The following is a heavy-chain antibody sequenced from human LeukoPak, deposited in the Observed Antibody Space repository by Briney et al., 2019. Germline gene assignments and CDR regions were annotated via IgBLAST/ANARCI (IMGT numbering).Heavy chain of an antibody. D-gene: IGHD3-22*01. Sequence: GGPLRLSCAASGFTFDDYAMHWVRQAPGKGLEWVSGISWNSGSIGYADSVKGRFTISRDNAKNSLYLQMNSLRAEDTALYYCAKGEESIWEDNYYDSSGYLFDYWGQGTLVTVSS. CDR3: AKGEESIWEDNYYDSSGYLFDY. J-gene: IGHJ4*02. CDR2: ISWNSGSI. V-gene: IGHV3-9*01. CDR1: GFTFDDYA.